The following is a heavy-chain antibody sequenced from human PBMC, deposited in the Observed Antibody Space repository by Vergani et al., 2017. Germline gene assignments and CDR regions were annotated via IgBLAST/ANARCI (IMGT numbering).Heavy chain of an antibody. CDR1: GFTFDDYA. Sequence: EVQLVESGGGLVQPGRSLRLSCAASGFTFDDYAMHWVRQAPGKGLEWVSGISWNSGSIGYADSVKGRFTISRENAKNSLYLQMNSLRAGDTAVYYCASSITIWADVWGQGTTVTVSS. J-gene: IGHJ6*02. D-gene: IGHD3-3*01. CDR3: ASSITIWADV. V-gene: IGHV3-9*01. CDR2: ISWNSGSI.